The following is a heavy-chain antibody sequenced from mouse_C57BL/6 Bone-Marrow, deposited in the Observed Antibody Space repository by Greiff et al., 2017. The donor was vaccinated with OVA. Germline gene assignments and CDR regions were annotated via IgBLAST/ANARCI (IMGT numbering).Heavy chain of an antibody. V-gene: IGHV10-1*01. CDR3: VRHTTVVAMDY. Sequence: EVKLMESGGGLVQPKGSLKLSCAASGFSFNTYAMNWVRQAPGKGLEWVARIRSKSNNYATYYADSEKVRFTITRDDSESMLYLQMNNLKTEDTAMYFCVRHTTVVAMDYWGQGTSVTVSS. D-gene: IGHD1-1*01. CDR2: IRSKSNNYAT. CDR1: GFSFNTYA. J-gene: IGHJ4*01.